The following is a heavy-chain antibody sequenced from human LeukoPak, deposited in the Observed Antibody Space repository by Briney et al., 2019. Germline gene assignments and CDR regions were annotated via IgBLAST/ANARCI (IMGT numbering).Heavy chain of an antibody. CDR2: INHSGST. D-gene: IGHD3-10*01. V-gene: IGHV4-34*01. J-gene: IGHJ4*02. CDR1: GGSFSGYY. CDR3: ARENGSGSYLATFDY. Sequence: SETLSLTCAVYGGSFSGYYWSWIRQPPGKGLEWIGEINHSGSTNYNPSLKSRVTISVDTSKNQLSLKLSSVTAADTAVYYCARENGSGSYLATFDYWGQGTLVTVSS.